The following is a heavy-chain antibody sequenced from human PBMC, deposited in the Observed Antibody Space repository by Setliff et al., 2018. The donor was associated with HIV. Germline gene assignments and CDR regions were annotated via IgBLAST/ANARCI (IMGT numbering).Heavy chain of an antibody. CDR3: ARGRHYYGSGSYYPLAY. V-gene: IGHV4-34*01. CDR2: INHSGGT. Sequence: LSLTCAVYGGSFSGYYWSWIRQPPGKGLEWIGGINHSGGTNYNPSLNSRVTISVDSSKDQFSLKLSSVTAADTAVYYCARGRHYYGSGSYYPLAYWGQGTLVTVSS. CDR1: GGSFSGYY. J-gene: IGHJ4*02. D-gene: IGHD3-10*01.